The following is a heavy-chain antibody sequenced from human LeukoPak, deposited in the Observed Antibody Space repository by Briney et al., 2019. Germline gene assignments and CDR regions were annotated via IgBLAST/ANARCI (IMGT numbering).Heavy chain of an antibody. V-gene: IGHV3-30-3*01. J-gene: IGHJ4*02. Sequence: PGRSLRLSCAASGFTFSSYAMHWVRQAPGKGLEWVAVISYDGSNKYYADSVKGRFTISRDNSKNTLYLQMNSLRAEDTAVYYCARGRGEEWELLGVDYFDYWGQGTLVTVSS. CDR1: GFTFSSYA. D-gene: IGHD1-26*01. CDR2: ISYDGSNK. CDR3: ARGRGEEWELLGVDYFDY.